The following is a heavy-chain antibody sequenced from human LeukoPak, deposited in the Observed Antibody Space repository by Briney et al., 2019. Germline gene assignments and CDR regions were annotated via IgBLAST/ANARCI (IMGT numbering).Heavy chain of an antibody. D-gene: IGHD3-10*01. V-gene: IGHV3-9*01. CDR3: ARDHYYGSGSLDAFDI. Sequence: GRSLRLSCAASGFTFDDYAMHWVRQAPGKGLEWVSGISWNSGSIGYADSVKGRFTISRDNAKNSLYLQMNSLRAEDTALYYCARDHYYGSGSLDAFDIWGQGTMVTVSS. J-gene: IGHJ3*02. CDR2: ISWNSGSI. CDR1: GFTFDDYA.